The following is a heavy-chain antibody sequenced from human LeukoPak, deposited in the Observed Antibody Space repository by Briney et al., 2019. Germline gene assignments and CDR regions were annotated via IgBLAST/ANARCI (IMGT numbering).Heavy chain of an antibody. D-gene: IGHD3-10*01. CDR2: ISYDGSNE. J-gene: IGHJ6*03. V-gene: IGHV3-30*04. Sequence: GGSLRLSCAASGFTFSSYVMHWVRQAPGKGLEWVAIISYDGSNEYYADSVKGRFTISRDNAKNSLYLQMNSLRAEDTALYHCARVSTMVRGVIDPYYYYYMDVWGKGTTVTISS. CDR3: ARVSTMVRGVIDPYYYYYMDV. CDR1: GFTFSSYV.